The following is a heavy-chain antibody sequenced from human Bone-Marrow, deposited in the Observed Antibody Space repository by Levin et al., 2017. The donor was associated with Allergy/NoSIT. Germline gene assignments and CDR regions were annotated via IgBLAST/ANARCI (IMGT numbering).Heavy chain of an antibody. J-gene: IGHJ6*02. V-gene: IGHV3-11*01. D-gene: IGHD2-15*01. CDR3: AREVQYPGYCSGGSCRMDV. CDR1: GFTFSDYY. Sequence: PGGSLRLSCAASGFTFSDYYMSWIRQAPGKGLEWVSYISSSGSTIYYADSVKGRFTISRDNAKNSLYLQMNSLRAEDTAVYYCAREVQYPGYCSGGSCRMDVWGQGTTVTVSS. CDR2: ISSSGSTI.